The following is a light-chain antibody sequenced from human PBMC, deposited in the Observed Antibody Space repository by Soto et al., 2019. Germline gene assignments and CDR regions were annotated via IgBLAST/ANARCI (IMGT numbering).Light chain of an antibody. CDR3: ETGDSNIRV. Sequence: QPVLTQPSSASASLGSSVKLTCTLSSDYRNHIIAWHQQQPGKAPQYLMKLEGSGRYNKGSGVPARFSGSSSGADRYLTISNLQFEDEADYYCETGDSNIRVFGGGTKLIV. J-gene: IGLJ3*02. CDR2: LEGSGRY. CDR1: SDYRNHI. V-gene: IGLV4-60*02.